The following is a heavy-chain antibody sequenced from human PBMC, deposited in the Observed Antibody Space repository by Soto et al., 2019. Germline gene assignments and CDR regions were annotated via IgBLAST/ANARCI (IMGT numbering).Heavy chain of an antibody. D-gene: IGHD2-21*02. CDR2: ISGYNGNT. J-gene: IGHJ4*02. V-gene: IGHV1-18*04. CDR1: GYRFTSYS. CDR3: ARDIRSDCYNRGRDY. Sequence: QVHLVQSGHEVKKTGASVKVSCKASGYRFTSYSISWVRQAPGQRPEWLGWISGYNGNTDYARKFQGRLSVTTDTSTSTAYIELRSLRSDDTAVYYCARDIRSDCYNRGRDYWGQGTLVTVSS.